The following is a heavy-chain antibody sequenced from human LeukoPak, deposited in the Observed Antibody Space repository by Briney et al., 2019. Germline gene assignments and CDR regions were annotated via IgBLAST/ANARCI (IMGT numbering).Heavy chain of an antibody. D-gene: IGHD3/OR15-3a*01. CDR1: GCTFTAYW. CDR3: AKELAVRRDFYSFDI. CDR2: IYPGDSDT. V-gene: IGHV5-51*01. J-gene: IGHJ3*02. Sequence: GESLKISCRASGCTFTAYWIVWVRQMPGKGLEWMGIIYPGDSDTTYSPSFQGQVTISADNSISTAYLHWSSLKASDTAMYYCAKELAVRRDFYSFDIWGRGTMVSVSS.